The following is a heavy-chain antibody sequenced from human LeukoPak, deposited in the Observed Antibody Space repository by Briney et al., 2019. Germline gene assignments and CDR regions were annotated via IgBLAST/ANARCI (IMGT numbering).Heavy chain of an antibody. CDR2: IYYSGST. Sequence: SETLSLTCTVSGYSISSGYYWGWIRQPPGKGLEWIGSIYYSGSTYYNPSLKSRVTISVDTSKNQFSLKLSSVTAADTAVYYCARIRGPMDVWGKGTTVTVSS. CDR3: ARIRGPMDV. CDR1: GYSISSGYY. J-gene: IGHJ6*03. D-gene: IGHD3-10*01. V-gene: IGHV4-38-2*02.